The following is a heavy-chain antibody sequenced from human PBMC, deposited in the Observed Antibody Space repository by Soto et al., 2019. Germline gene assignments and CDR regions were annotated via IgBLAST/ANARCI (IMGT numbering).Heavy chain of an antibody. CDR3: AHSGDYYGSGSYYNFDY. V-gene: IGHV2-5*02. Sequence: QITLKESGPTLVKPTQTLTLTCTFSGFSLSTSGVGVGWIRQPPGKALEWLALIYWDDDKRYSPSLKSRLTITTDTSKNQVVLTMSNMDPVDTATYYCAHSGDYYGSGSYYNFDYWGQGTLVSVSS. D-gene: IGHD3-10*01. CDR1: GFSLSTSGVG. CDR2: IYWDDDK. J-gene: IGHJ4*02.